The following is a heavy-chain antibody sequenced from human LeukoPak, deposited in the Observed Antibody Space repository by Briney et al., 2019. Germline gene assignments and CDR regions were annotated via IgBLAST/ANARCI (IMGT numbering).Heavy chain of an antibody. CDR2: INPNCGGT. CDR1: GYTFTGYY. V-gene: IGHV1-2*02. Sequence: ASVKVSCKAFGYTFTGYYMHWVRQAPGQGLEWMGWINPNCGGTNYAQKFQGRVTMTRDTSISTAYMELSRLRSDDTAVYYCARDRRVYYDSSGYSWWSFDYWGQGTLVTVSS. CDR3: ARDRRVYYDSSGYSWWSFDY. J-gene: IGHJ4*02. D-gene: IGHD3-22*01.